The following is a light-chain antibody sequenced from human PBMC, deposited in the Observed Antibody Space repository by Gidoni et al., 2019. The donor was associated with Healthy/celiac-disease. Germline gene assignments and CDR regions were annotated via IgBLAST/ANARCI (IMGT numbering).Light chain of an antibody. V-gene: IGKV1-39*01. Sequence: DIQLTQSPSSLSASVGDRVTITCRASQSISSYFNWYQQKPGKAPKLLIYAASSLQSGVPSRFSGSGSGTDLTLTISSLQPEDFATYYCQQSYSTPQTFGQGTKLEIK. CDR2: AAS. CDR1: QSISSY. J-gene: IGKJ2*01. CDR3: QQSYSTPQT.